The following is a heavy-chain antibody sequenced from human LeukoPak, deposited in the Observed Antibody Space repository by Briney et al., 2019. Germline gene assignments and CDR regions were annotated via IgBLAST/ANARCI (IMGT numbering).Heavy chain of an antibody. V-gene: IGHV1-2*02. CDR3: VRDFDWGPDY. D-gene: IGHD3-9*01. Sequence: ASVKVSCKASGYTFTSYYLHWVRQAPGQGLEWMGWIYGHDGGTNFAQKFQDRVTMTRDTSITTAHMELTSLTPDDTAVYYCVRDFDWGPDYWGQGTLVTVSS. J-gene: IGHJ4*02. CDR1: GYTFTSYY. CDR2: IYGHDGGT.